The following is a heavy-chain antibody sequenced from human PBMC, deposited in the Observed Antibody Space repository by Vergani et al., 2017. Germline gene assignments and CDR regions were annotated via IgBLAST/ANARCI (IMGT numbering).Heavy chain of an antibody. CDR1: GFTSSYYG. Sequence: QVHLVESGGGVVQPGRSLRLSCVVSGFTSSYYGMHWVRQAPGKGLEWVAVISYDGTQKYYADSVKGRFTISRDNSKSTLYLQMNSLRAEDTAVYYCAKTSAAPGGYYYYYMDVWGKGTTVTVSS. CDR2: ISYDGTQK. J-gene: IGHJ6*03. V-gene: IGHV3-30*18. CDR3: AKTSAAPGGYYYYYMDV. D-gene: IGHD2-15*01.